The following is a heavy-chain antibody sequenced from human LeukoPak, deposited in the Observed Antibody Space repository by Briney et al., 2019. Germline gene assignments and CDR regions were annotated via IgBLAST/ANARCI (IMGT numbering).Heavy chain of an antibody. V-gene: IGHV4-59*08. CDR1: GGSITSYY. Sequence: SETLSLTCTVSGGSITSYYWAWLRQPPGKGLEWIGYLYYSGYSNYNPSLKSRVTISVDTSKNQFSLKLSSVTAADTAVYFCARLTYSDSSQLYYYYYYLDVWGKGTTVTVSS. J-gene: IGHJ6*03. CDR3: ARLTYSDSSQLYYYYYYLDV. CDR2: LYYSGYS. D-gene: IGHD6-6*01.